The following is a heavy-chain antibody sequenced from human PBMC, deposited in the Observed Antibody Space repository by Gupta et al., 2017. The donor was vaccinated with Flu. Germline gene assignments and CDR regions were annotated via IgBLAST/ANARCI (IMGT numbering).Heavy chain of an antibody. Sequence: EVPLVESGGGLVQPGGSLRLSCVASVLPSCAHHMAGFRAAPGKGLQGVGRIRRKVNGDSTEYAASVKGRFSISRDDSQNSLHLQMNSLESEDTAVYFCVRVTTTGSRFDYDYWGLGTLVTVSS. D-gene: IGHD1-1*01. CDR2: IRRKVNGDST. J-gene: IGHJ4*02. V-gene: IGHV3-72*01. CDR1: VLPSCAHH. CDR3: VRVTTTGSRFDYDY.